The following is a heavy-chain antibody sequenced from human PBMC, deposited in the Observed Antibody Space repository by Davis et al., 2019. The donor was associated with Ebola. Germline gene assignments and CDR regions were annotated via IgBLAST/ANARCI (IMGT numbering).Heavy chain of an antibody. D-gene: IGHD3-3*01. CDR3: AREGWTISAYMDV. Sequence: GGSLRLSCAASGFTFSNYWMSWVRQAPGKGLEWVANIKQDGSAKFYVDSVKGRLTISRDNAKNSLYLQMNSLRAEDTAVYYCAREGWTISAYMDVWGKGTTVTVSS. J-gene: IGHJ6*03. CDR2: IKQDGSAK. CDR1: GFTFSNYW. V-gene: IGHV3-7*03.